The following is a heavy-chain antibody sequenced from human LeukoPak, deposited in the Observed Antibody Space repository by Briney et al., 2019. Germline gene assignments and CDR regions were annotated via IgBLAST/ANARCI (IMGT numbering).Heavy chain of an antibody. CDR3: ARGRRIAAAGGLIGY. J-gene: IGHJ4*02. V-gene: IGHV4-61*02. Sequence: SETLSLTCTVSGDSISSGDYYWSWIRQPAGKGLEWIGRISSSGSTNYNPSLKSRVTISVDTSKNQFSLKLSSVTAADTAVYYCARGRRIAAAGGLIGYWGQGTLVTVSS. CDR1: GDSISSGDYY. D-gene: IGHD6-13*01. CDR2: ISSSGST.